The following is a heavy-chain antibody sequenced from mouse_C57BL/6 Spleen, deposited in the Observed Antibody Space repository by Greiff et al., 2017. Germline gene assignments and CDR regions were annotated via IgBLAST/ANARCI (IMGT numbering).Heavy chain of an antibody. J-gene: IGHJ3*01. CDR1: GFTFSSYA. D-gene: IGHD2-10*01. CDR2: ISDGGSYT. V-gene: IGHV5-4*01. CDR3: ARDDLLAY. Sequence: EVQGVESGGGLVKPGGSLKLSCAASGFTFSSYAMSWVRQTPEKRLEWVATISDGGSYTYYPDNVKGRFTISRDNAKNNLYLQMSHLKSEDTAMYYCARDDLLAYWGQGTLVTVSA.